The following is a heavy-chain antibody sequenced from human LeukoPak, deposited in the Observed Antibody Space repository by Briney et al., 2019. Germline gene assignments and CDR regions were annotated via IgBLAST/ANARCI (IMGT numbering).Heavy chain of an antibody. CDR3: AKDLFLYGDYSVGAFDI. CDR1: GFTFSSYG. CDR2: IWYDGSNK. D-gene: IGHD4-17*01. J-gene: IGHJ3*02. V-gene: IGHV3-33*06. Sequence: PGRSLRLSCAASGFTFSSYGMHRVRQAPGKGLEWVAVIWYDGSNKYYADSVKGRFTISRDNSKNTLYLQMNSLRAEDTAVYYCAKDLFLYGDYSVGAFDIWGQGTMVTVSS.